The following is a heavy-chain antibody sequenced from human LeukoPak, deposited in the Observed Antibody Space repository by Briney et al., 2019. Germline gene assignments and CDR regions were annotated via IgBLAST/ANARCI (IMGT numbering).Heavy chain of an antibody. J-gene: IGHJ4*02. CDR1: GGSISSYY. Sequence: SETLSLTCTVSGGSISSYYWSWIRQPPGKGLEWIGYIYYSGSTYYNPSLKSRVSISVDTSKIQFSLKLSSMTAADTAVYYCARDSSGYGRFDFWGQGTLVTVSS. V-gene: IGHV4-59*06. D-gene: IGHD3-22*01. CDR3: ARDSSGYGRFDF. CDR2: IYYSGST.